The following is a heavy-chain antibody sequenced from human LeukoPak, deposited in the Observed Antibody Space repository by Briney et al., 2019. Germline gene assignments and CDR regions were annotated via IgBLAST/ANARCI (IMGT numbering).Heavy chain of an antibody. CDR3: ARRAQLLWRRFDY. CDR2: INHSGST. CDR1: GGSFSGYY. V-gene: IGHV4-34*01. J-gene: IGHJ4*02. D-gene: IGHD2-2*01. Sequence: SSETLSLTCAVYGGSFSGYYWSWIRQPPGKGLEWIGEINHSGSTNYNPSLKSRVTISVDTSKNQSSLKLSSVTAADTAVYYCARRAQLLWRRFDYWGQGTLVTVSS.